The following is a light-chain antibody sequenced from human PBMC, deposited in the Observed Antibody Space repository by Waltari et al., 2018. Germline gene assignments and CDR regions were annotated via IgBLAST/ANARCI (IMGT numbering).Light chain of an antibody. J-gene: IGLJ2*01. CDR2: YDN. CDR3: QVWDSATDQVA. Sequence: SYVLTQPPSVSVALGKRARITCGGSQIGTKRLQWYQQGPGQDPVFVMYYDNDRPSGIPERFSGSNSGDSATLTITRVDAGDEADYYCQVWDSATDQVAFGGGTKLTVL. V-gene: IGLV3-21*01. CDR1: QIGTKR.